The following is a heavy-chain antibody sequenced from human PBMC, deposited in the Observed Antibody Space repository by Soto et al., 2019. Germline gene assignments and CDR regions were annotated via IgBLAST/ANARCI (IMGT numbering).Heavy chain of an antibody. J-gene: IGHJ5*02. Sequence: QITLKESGPTLVKPTQTLTLTCTFSGFSLSTSGVGVGWIRQPPGKALEWLALIYWNDDKRYSPSLKSRLTITKDTSKNQVVLTMTNMDPVDTATYYCAHKVLGIAVAVSAFDPWGQGTLVTVSS. V-gene: IGHV2-5*01. CDR3: AHKVLGIAVAVSAFDP. D-gene: IGHD6-19*01. CDR1: GFSLSTSGVG. CDR2: IYWNDDK.